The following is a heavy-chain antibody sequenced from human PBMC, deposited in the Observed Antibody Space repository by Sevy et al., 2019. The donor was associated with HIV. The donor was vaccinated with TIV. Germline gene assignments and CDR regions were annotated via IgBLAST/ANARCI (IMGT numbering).Heavy chain of an antibody. CDR3: ARDHRLGSDYVWGSYRYAWFDP. Sequence: ASVKVSCKASGYTFTGYYMHWVRQAPGQGLEWMGWINPNSAGTNYAQKFQGRVTMTRDTSISTAYMELSRLRSDDTAVYYCARDHRLGSDYVWGSYRYAWFDPWGQGTLVTVSS. CDR1: GYTFTGYY. D-gene: IGHD3-16*02. CDR2: INPNSAGT. V-gene: IGHV1-2*02. J-gene: IGHJ5*02.